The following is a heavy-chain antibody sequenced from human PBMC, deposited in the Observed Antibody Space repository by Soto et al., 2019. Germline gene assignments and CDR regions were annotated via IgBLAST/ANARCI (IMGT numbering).Heavy chain of an antibody. CDR3: ARGDGVLRYFDRPRPAGVAFDI. CDR2: IYSGGST. Sequence: GGSLRLSCAASGFTVSSNYMSWVRQAPGKGLEWVSVIYSGGSTYYADSVKGRFTISRDNSKNTLYLQMNSLRAEDTAVYYCARGDGVLRYFDRPRPAGVAFDIWGQGTMVTVSS. J-gene: IGHJ3*02. D-gene: IGHD3-9*01. CDR1: GFTVSSNY. V-gene: IGHV3-53*01.